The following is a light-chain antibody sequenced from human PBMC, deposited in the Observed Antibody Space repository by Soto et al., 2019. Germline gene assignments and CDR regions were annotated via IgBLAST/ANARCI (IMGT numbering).Light chain of an antibody. CDR1: ISDVGIYNY. Sequence: QSLPTQPGSVSGSAGQSIAISCTGSISDVGIYNYVSWYQQHPGKVPKLIIYEVTSRPSGVSIRFSGSKSGNTASLTISGLQPEDEADYYCSSYTTSSTRVFGTGTKVTVL. CDR3: SSYTTSSTRV. CDR2: EVT. V-gene: IGLV2-14*01. J-gene: IGLJ1*01.